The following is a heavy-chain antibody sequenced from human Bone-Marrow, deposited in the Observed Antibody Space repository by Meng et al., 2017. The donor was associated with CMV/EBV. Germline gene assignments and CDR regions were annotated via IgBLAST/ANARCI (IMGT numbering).Heavy chain of an antibody. Sequence: GESLKISCAAPEFTLDEYDMSWVRQAPGKGLEWGSGINWNGGRTDYADSVKGRFTISRDNARNSLNLQMNSLRAEDTALYHCACHYGSGSYYKGPQYWGQGTLVTVSS. CDR3: ACHYGSGSYYKGPQY. CDR2: INWNGGRT. CDR1: EFTLDEYD. D-gene: IGHD3-10*01. J-gene: IGHJ4*02. V-gene: IGHV3-20*01.